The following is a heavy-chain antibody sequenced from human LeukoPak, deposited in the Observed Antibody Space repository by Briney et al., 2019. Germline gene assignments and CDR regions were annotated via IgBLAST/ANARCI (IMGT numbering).Heavy chain of an antibody. J-gene: IGHJ5*02. Sequence: GASVKVSCKTSGYTFTNNDINWVRQATGQGLEWMGWTNPNSGNTGYAQRFQGRVTMTRNISISTAYMELSSLTSEDTAVYYCARGRGSSSWKGDWFDPWGQGTLVTVSS. CDR2: TNPNSGNT. CDR1: GYTFTNND. V-gene: IGHV1-8*01. D-gene: IGHD6-13*01. CDR3: ARGRGSSSWKGDWFDP.